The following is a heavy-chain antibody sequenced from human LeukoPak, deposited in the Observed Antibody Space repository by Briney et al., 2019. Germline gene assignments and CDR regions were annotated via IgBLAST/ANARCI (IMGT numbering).Heavy chain of an antibody. CDR3: ATWSPREYCSSTTCYDNWFDR. V-gene: IGHV1-69*06. CDR1: GGIFSSYA. Sequence: SVKVSCKASGGIFSSYAFNWVRRAPGQGLEWMGRIIPMFGTPNQAQKFQGRVTISADKFTRTAYMELSSLRSEDTAVYYCATWSPREYCSSTTCYDNWFDRWGQGTLVTVSS. CDR2: IIPMFGTP. D-gene: IGHD2-2*01. J-gene: IGHJ5*02.